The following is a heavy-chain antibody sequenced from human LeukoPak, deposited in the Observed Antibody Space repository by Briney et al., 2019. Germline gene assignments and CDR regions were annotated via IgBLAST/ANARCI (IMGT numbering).Heavy chain of an antibody. J-gene: IGHJ4*02. CDR3: ARGPYYYDSSTYYFDY. D-gene: IGHD3-22*01. Sequence: ASVKVSCKASGYTFTSYGISWVRQAPGQGLEWMGWISAYNGNTNYAQKLQGRVTMTTDTSTSTAYMELRSLRSDDTAVYYCARGPYYYDSSTYYFDYWGQGTLVTVSS. V-gene: IGHV1-18*01. CDR2: ISAYNGNT. CDR1: GYTFTSYG.